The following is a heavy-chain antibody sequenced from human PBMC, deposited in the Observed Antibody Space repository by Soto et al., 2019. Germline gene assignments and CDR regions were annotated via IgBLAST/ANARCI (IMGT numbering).Heavy chain of an antibody. CDR3: AKEVSLGSTVDLGY. D-gene: IGHD7-27*01. Sequence: GGSLRLSCAASGFTFSIFAMSWVRQSPGKGLEWVSTISGSGGSTYYADAVKGRFTISRDNSMGTLYLQMKSLRVEDTAIYYCAKEVSLGSTVDLGYWGQGAMVTVSS. CDR2: ISGSGGST. J-gene: IGHJ4*02. CDR1: GFTFSIFA. V-gene: IGHV3-23*01.